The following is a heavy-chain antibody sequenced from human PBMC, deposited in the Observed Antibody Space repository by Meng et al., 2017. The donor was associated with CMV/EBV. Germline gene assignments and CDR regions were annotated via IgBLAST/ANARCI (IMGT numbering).Heavy chain of an antibody. CDR3: AKDLVIPLYSTPYYYGMDV. V-gene: IGHV3-23*01. CDR1: GFTFSSYS. D-gene: IGHD4-11*01. Sequence: GESLKISCAASGFTFSSYSMNWVRQAPGKGLEWVSSISGGSTYYADSVKGRFTISRDNSKNTLYLQMNSLRAEDTAVYYCAKDLVIPLYSTPYYYGMDVWGQGTTVTVSS. CDR2: ISGGST. J-gene: IGHJ6*02.